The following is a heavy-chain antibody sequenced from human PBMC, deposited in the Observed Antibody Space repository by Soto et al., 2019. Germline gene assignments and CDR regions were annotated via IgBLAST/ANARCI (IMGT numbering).Heavy chain of an antibody. J-gene: IGHJ4*02. CDR3: ARRVYIKFGGPVGYFDY. V-gene: IGHV4-39*01. CDR1: GGSISSSSYY. CDR2: IYYSGST. D-gene: IGHD3-16*01. Sequence: QLQLQESGPGLVKPSETLSLTCTVSGGSISSSSYYWGWIRQPPGKGLEWIGSIYYSGSTYYNPSLKSRVTKSLDPAKNPFLPEPRLVTRAKHGVQFWARRVYIKFGGPVGYFDYWGQGTLVTVSS.